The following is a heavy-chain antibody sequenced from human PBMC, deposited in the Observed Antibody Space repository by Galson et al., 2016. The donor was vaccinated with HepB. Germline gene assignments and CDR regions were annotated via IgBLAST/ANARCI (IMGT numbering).Heavy chain of an antibody. D-gene: IGHD2-21*02. J-gene: IGHJ4*02. CDR1: GFTFGDSY. CDR3: ARDRGSYCGGDCSDYYFDY. V-gene: IGHV3-11*04. Sequence: SLRLSCAASGFTFGDSYMSWIRQAPGKGLEWISCITGSGTVLFYADSVKGRFTVSRDNAKNSLYLQMNTLRAEDTAIYYCARDRGSYCGGDCSDYYFDYWGQGTLVTVSS. CDR2: ITGSGTVL.